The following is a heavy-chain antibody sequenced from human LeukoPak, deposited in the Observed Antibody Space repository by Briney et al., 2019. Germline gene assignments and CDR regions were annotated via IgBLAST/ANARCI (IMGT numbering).Heavy chain of an antibody. CDR3: AHHGGGTIRLGAFDI. CDR2: ISGNGGDT. J-gene: IGHJ3*02. CDR1: GFTFSSYG. Sequence: GGSLRLSCAAAGFTFSSYGMSWVRQAPGKGLEWVSAISGNGGDTFYADSVKGRFTNSRDNSKNTLYLQMSSLRAEDTAVYYCAHHGGGTIRLGAFDIWGQGTMVTVSS. V-gene: IGHV3-23*01. D-gene: IGHD3-3*01.